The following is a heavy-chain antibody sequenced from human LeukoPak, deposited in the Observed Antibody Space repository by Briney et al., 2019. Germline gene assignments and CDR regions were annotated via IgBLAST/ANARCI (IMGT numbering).Heavy chain of an antibody. Sequence: GRCLRLSCAASGFTFNSYWMSWGRQAPGRGLEWVANIKQDGSVKYYVDSVKGRFTTSRDNAQNSLYLQMNSLRAEDTAVYYCARGNAYGDNVGIYFDYWGQGTLVTVSS. J-gene: IGHJ4*02. D-gene: IGHD4-17*01. V-gene: IGHV3-7*01. CDR2: IKQDGSVK. CDR3: ARGNAYGDNVGIYFDY. CDR1: GFTFNSYW.